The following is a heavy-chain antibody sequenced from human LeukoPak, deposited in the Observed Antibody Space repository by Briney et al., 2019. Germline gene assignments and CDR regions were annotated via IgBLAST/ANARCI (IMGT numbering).Heavy chain of an antibody. CDR3: AKEGAFDI. CDR1: GFTFSSYW. CDR2: IHYDGSNK. Sequence: PGGSLRLSCAASGFTFSSYWMHWVRQAPGKGLEWVAFIHYDGSNKYYADSVKGRFTISRDNSKNTLYLQMTSLRAEDTAVYYCAKEGAFDIWGQGTIVTVSS. V-gene: IGHV3-30*02. J-gene: IGHJ3*02.